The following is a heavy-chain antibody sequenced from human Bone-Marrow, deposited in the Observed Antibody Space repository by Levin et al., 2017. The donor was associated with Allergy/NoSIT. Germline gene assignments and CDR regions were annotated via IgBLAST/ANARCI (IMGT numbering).Heavy chain of an antibody. Sequence: GGSLRLSCAASGFTFSNSWMSWVRQAPGKGLEWVANIKEDGSEKYYVDSVKGRFTISRDNAKNSLFVQMNSLRVKDTAVYYCARDQFRRATIGARWFDPWGQGTLVTVSS. D-gene: IGHD5-24*01. J-gene: IGHJ5*02. CDR2: IKEDGSEK. CDR1: GFTFSNSW. V-gene: IGHV3-7*01. CDR3: ARDQFRRATIGARWFDP.